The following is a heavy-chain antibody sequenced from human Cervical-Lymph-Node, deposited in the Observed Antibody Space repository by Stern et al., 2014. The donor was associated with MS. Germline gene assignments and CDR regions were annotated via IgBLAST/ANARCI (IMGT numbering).Heavy chain of an antibody. J-gene: IGHJ4*02. CDR2: MDPNNDNA. V-gene: IGHV1-8*02. Sequence: QVQLVQSGAEVKKPGASVKVSCKASGYTFTSYDINWVRQAPGQGLEWMGWMDPNNDNAGYEQKFRGRVTMTRNNSINTAYMEMTSLRSEDTAIYYCATGLRDYSKYWLYWGQGSLVTVSS. CDR3: ATGLRDYSKYWLY. CDR1: GYTFTSYD. D-gene: IGHD4-11*01.